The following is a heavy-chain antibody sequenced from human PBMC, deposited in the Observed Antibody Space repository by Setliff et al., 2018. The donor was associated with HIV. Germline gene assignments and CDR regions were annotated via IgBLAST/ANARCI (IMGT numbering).Heavy chain of an antibody. J-gene: IGHJ4*02. CDR2: FDPEDGET. CDR1: GYTLTDLS. CDR3: ARDWAYRPDS. V-gene: IGHV1-24*01. D-gene: IGHD3-16*01. Sequence: GPSVKVSCKVSGYTLTDLSIHWVRQAPGKGLEWMGGFDPEDGETVYAQKFQGRVTMTTDTSTSTAYMELRSLRFDDTAVYYCARDWAYRPDSWGQGTLVTVSS.